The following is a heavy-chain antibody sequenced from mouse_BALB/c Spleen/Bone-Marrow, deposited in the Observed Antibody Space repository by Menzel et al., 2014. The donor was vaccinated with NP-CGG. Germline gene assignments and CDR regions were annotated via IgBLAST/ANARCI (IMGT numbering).Heavy chain of an antibody. CDR2: IWSDGST. V-gene: IGHV2-6-1*01. J-gene: IGHJ4*01. Sequence: VKLQESGPGLVTPSQSLSITCTISGFSLTSYGVHWVRQPPGKGLEWLVVIWSDGSTTYNSALKSRLSISKDNSKSQVFLKMNSLQTDDTAMYYCARRGSFYAMDYWGQGTSVTVSS. CDR3: ARRGSFYAMDY. CDR1: GFSLTSYG.